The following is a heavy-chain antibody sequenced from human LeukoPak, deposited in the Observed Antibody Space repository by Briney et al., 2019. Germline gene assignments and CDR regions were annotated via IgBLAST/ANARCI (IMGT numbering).Heavy chain of an antibody. CDR2: ISTDGYTT. J-gene: IGHJ4*02. D-gene: IGHD2-15*01. CDR3: VVGGSPGY. Sequence: GGSMRLSRAASGLAFSAYKMHWVRQAPRKGLVWVSLISTDGYTTDYADFVQGRFTASRDNTKNTWSLEMNSLRAEDTAVYYCVVGGSPGYWGQGTLVTVSS. V-gene: IGHV3-74*01. CDR1: GLAFSAYK.